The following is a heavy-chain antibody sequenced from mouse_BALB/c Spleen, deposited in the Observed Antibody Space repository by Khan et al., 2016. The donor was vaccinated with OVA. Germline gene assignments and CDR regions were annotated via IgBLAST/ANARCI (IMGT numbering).Heavy chain of an antibody. CDR1: GYTFSSYW. D-gene: IGHD1-1*01. J-gene: IGHJ3*01. Sequence: QVRLKQSGAELMKPGASVKISCKATGYTFSSYWIEWVKQRPGHGLEWIGEILPGSGRNNYNEKFKGKATFTADTSSNTAYMQLSNLTSDDSAVYYGARGNYYGSSAWFGYWGQGTLVTVSA. CDR3: ARGNYYGSSAWFGY. CDR2: ILPGSGRN. V-gene: IGHV1-9*01.